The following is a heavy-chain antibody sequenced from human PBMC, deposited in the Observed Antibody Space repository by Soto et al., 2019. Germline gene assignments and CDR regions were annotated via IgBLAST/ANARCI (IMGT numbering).Heavy chain of an antibody. CDR1: GFTFSRYA. V-gene: IGHV3-23*01. J-gene: IGHJ4*02. CDR2: ISGSGDST. Sequence: GVSLRLSCAASGFTFSRYAMSWVRQAPGKGLEWVSGISGSGDSTYYADSLKGRSTKTRDNSKNELHQQINSLRAEDTAVYSCAKAGPRVMDTRHYRGDFDQWGQGTLVTVSS. D-gene: IGHD3-10*01. CDR3: AKAGPRVMDTRHYRGDFDQ.